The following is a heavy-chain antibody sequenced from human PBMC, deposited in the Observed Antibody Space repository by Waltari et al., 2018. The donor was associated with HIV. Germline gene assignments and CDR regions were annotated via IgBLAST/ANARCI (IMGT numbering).Heavy chain of an antibody. CDR3: ARLNSRYTVVKCYFDY. V-gene: IGHV3-23*01. CDR2: ISGCGGIT. D-gene: IGHD2-21*01. J-gene: IGHJ4*02. Sequence: EVSLSASGGASVHPCGPHRHTCAACDSVVCSVGLGWVRHAPGKGLELVSVISGCGGITYYSDSVKGRFTISRDNSKITLSLQMNSLRAEDTAVYYCARLNSRYTVVKCYFDYWGLGTLVTVSS. CDR1: DSVVCSVG.